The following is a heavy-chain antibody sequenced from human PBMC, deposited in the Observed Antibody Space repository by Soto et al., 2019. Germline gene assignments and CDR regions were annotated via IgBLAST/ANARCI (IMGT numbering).Heavy chain of an antibody. CDR3: ARDRRDGYNFPNFDY. V-gene: IGHV1-69*13. D-gene: IGHD5-12*01. CDR2: IIPIFGTA. CDR1: GGTFSSYA. Sequence: SVKVSCKASGGTFSSYAISWVRQAPGQGLEWMGGIIPIFGTANYAQKFQGRVTITADESTSTAYMELSSLRSEDTAVYYCARDRRDGYNFPNFDYWGQGTLVTVSS. J-gene: IGHJ4*02.